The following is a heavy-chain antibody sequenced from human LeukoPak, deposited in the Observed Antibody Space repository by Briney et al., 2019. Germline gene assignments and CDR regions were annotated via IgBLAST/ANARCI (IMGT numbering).Heavy chain of an antibody. Sequence: GGSLRLSCAASGFTVSSNYMSWVRQAPGKGLEWVSAISGSGGSTYYADSVKGRFTISRDNSKNTLYLQMNSLRAEDTAVYYCAKDVTTMVRGVIITCWGQGTLVTVSS. V-gene: IGHV3-23*01. CDR3: AKDVTTMVRGVIITC. CDR2: ISGSGGST. D-gene: IGHD3-10*01. J-gene: IGHJ4*02. CDR1: GFTVSSNY.